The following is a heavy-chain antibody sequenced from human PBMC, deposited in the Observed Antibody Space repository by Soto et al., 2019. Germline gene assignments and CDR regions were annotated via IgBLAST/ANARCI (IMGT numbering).Heavy chain of an antibody. V-gene: IGHV3-11*01. CDR2: ISSSGSTI. Sequence: PGGSLRLSCAASGFTFSDYYMSWIRQAPGKGLEWVSYISSSGSTIYYADSVKGRFTISRDNAKNSLYLQMNSLRAEDTAVYYCARSILTGYYKVFDYWGRGTLVTVSS. CDR1: GFTFSDYY. J-gene: IGHJ4*02. CDR3: ARSILTGYYKVFDY. D-gene: IGHD3-9*01.